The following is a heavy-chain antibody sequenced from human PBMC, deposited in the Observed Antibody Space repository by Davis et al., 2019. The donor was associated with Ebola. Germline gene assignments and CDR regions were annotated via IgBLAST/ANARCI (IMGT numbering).Heavy chain of an antibody. CDR2: IRSQANSYAT. J-gene: IGHJ4*02. Sequence: GESLKISCAASGFTFSGSAMPWVRQASGKGLEWVGRIRSQANSYATAYAASVKGRFTISRDDSKNTAYLQMNSLKTEDTAVYYCSVTYGSDYWGQGTLVTVSS. CDR1: GFTFSGSA. CDR3: SVTYGSDY. D-gene: IGHD2-21*02. V-gene: IGHV3-73*01.